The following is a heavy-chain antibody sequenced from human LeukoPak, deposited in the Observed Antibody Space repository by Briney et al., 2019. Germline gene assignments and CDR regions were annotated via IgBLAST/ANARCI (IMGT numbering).Heavy chain of an antibody. V-gene: IGHV3-23*01. CDR1: GFTLSSYG. CDR2: IGTSDTST. CDR3: ARGPGLHYFDY. J-gene: IGHJ4*02. Sequence: PGGSLRLSCAASGFTLSSYGLNWVRQAPGKGLEWVSTIGTSDTSTYYADSVKGRFTISRDISKNTLYLQMNSLRAEDTAIYYCARGPGLHYFDYWGQGTLVTVSS.